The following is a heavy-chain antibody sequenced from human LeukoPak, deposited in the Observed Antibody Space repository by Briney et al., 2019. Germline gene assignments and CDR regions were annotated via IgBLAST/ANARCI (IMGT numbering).Heavy chain of an antibody. CDR2: ISYDGSNK. CDR1: GFTVSSLG. CDR3: AKDEEYSSGFYYYYYGMDV. V-gene: IGHV3-30*18. Sequence: GGSLRLSCAASGFTVSSLGMHWVRQAQGKGREWVAVISYDGSNKYYADSVKGRFTISRDDSKNTLYQQMNSLRAEDTAVYYCAKDEEYSSGFYYYYYGMDVWGQGTTVTVSS. D-gene: IGHD6-19*01. J-gene: IGHJ6*02.